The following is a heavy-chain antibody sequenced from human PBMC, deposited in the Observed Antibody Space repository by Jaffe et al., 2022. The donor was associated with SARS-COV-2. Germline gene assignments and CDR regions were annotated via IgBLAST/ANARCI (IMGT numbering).Heavy chain of an antibody. V-gene: IGHV3-74*01. CDR3: ARVFGQFYPYYYYGLDV. CDR1: GFSFSTYW. J-gene: IGHJ6*02. Sequence: EVQLVESGGGLVQPGGSLRLSCAASGFSFSTYWMHWVRQAPGKGLVWVSRINSDGSSTTYAESVKGRFTISRDNAKNTLYLQMNSLRAEDTAVYYCARVFGQFYPYYYYGLDVWGQGTTVTVSS. CDR2: INSDGSST. D-gene: IGHD3-10*02.